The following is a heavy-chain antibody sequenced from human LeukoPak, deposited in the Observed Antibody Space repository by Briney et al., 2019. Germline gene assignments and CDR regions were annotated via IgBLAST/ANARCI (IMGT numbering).Heavy chain of an antibody. V-gene: IGHV3-13*01. D-gene: IGHD2-15*01. CDR2: IGTAGDT. Sequence: PGGSLRLSCAASGFTFSSYDMHWVRQATGKGLEWVSAIGTAGDTYYPGSVKGRFTISRENAKNSLYLQMNSLRAGDTAVYYCARGRIGNDAFDIWGRGTMVTVSS. CDR3: ARGRIGNDAFDI. J-gene: IGHJ3*02. CDR1: GFTFSSYD.